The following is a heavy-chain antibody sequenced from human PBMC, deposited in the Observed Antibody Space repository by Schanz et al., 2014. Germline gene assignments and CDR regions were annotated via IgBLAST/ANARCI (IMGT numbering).Heavy chain of an antibody. CDR3: ARDHTAQIYYSAGPPIDY. D-gene: IGHD1-26*01. Sequence: EVQLVESGGGLVQPGGSLRLSCAASGFNFNNFAMTWVRQAPGKGLEWVIVISGSGGSTYYADSVRGRFTMSRDNSKNTLFLQMNSLRAEDAAVYYCARDHTAQIYYSAGPPIDYWGQGTLLTVSS. J-gene: IGHJ4*02. V-gene: IGHV3-23*04. CDR1: GFNFNNFA. CDR2: ISGSGGST.